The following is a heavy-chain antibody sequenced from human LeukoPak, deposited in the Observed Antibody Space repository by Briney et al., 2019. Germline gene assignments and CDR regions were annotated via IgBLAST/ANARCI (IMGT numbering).Heavy chain of an antibody. CDR2: IYYSGST. CDR1: GGSISSYY. CDR3: ARHEGSKWGSVDY. Sequence: SETLSLTCTVSGGSISSYYWSWIRQPPGKGLEWIGYIYYSGSTNYNPSLKSRVTISVDTSKNQFSLKLSSVTAADTAVYYCARHEGSKWGSVDYWGQGTLVTVSS. J-gene: IGHJ4*02. V-gene: IGHV4-59*08. D-gene: IGHD1-26*01.